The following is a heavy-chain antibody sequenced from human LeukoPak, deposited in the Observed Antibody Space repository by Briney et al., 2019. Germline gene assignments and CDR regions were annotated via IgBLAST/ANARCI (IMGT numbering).Heavy chain of an antibody. V-gene: IGHV1-18*01. CDR2: ISAYNGNT. CDR1: GYIYTSYG. D-gene: IGHD2-2*01. CDR3: ARARPGAYCGTTSCFSDY. Sequence: ASVKVSCKASGYIYTSYGISWVRQGPGQGLEWVGWISAYNGNTKFAPNLQDRVTMTTDTSTATAYMELRSLRLNDTAVYFCARARPGAYCGTTSCFSDYWGQGTLVTVSS. J-gene: IGHJ4*02.